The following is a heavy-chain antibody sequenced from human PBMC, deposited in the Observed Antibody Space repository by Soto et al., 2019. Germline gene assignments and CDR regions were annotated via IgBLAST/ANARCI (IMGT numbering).Heavy chain of an antibody. Sequence: QVQLVESGGGVVQPGRSLRLSCVVSGGSFSSYGMHWVRQAPGKGLEWVASIRHDGRYEFHADAVKGRFAISRDNSKNSLYLQMHRLRVKDTAIYYCATEGGVGQDSSWGDCWGQGTLVSVSS. CDR2: IRHDGRYE. V-gene: IGHV3-30*02. J-gene: IGHJ4*02. CDR1: GGSFSSYG. CDR3: ATEGGVGQDSSWGDC. D-gene: IGHD6-13*01.